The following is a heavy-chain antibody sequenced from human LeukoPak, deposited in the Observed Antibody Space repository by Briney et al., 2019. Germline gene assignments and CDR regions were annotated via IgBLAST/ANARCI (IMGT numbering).Heavy chain of an antibody. Sequence: GGSLRLSCAASGFTISSYWMSWVRQAPGKGLEWVANIKQDGSEKYYVDSVKGRFTISRDNAKNSLYLQMNSLRAEDTAVYYCARDFIAADPPWFDPWGQGTLVTVSS. J-gene: IGHJ5*02. CDR2: IKQDGSEK. CDR1: GFTISSYW. D-gene: IGHD6-13*01. V-gene: IGHV3-7*01. CDR3: ARDFIAADPPWFDP.